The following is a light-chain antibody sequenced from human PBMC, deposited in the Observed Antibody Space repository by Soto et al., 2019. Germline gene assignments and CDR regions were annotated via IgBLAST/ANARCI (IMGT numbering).Light chain of an antibody. CDR2: GPS. Sequence: EIVLTQSPGTLSLSPGDRATLSCRASQSVGSSYLAWYQQNPGQAPRLVIYGPSTRATGIPDRFSGSGSGTDFTLTISRLEHEDFVVYYCQQYVSSRYTFGQGTKVDSK. CDR1: QSVGSSY. CDR3: QQYVSSRYT. J-gene: IGKJ2*01. V-gene: IGKV3-20*01.